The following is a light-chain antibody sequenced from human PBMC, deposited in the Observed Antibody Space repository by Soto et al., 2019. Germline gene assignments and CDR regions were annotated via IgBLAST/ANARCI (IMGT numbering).Light chain of an antibody. CDR1: QSISTW. Sequence: DIQMTQSPSTLSASVGDRVTITCRASQSISTWLAWYQQKSGKAPKLLIYEASSLGSGVPSRFSGSGSGTEFTLTISSLQPDDFATYYCQQYNSYSETFGQGTKVDNK. V-gene: IGKV1-5*03. J-gene: IGKJ1*01. CDR2: EAS. CDR3: QQYNSYSET.